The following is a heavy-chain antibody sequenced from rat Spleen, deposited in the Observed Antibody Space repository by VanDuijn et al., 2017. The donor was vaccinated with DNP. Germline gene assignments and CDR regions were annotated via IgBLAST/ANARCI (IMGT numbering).Heavy chain of an antibody. CDR1: GFTFSSFP. CDR2: MRFEGGAT. J-gene: IGHJ3*01. CDR3: ARPHGYNNGGFAY. V-gene: IGHV5-46*01. Sequence: EVQLVESGGGLVQPGRSMKLSCAASGFTFSSFPMAWVRQAPTKGLELVAYMRFEGGATYHGDSVKGRFTVSRDNAKSSLYLQMNSLRSEDMATYYCARPHGYNNGGFAYWGQGTLVTVSS. D-gene: IGHD1-4*01.